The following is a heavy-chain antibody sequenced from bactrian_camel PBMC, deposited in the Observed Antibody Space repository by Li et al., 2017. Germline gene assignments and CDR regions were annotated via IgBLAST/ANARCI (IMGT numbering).Heavy chain of an antibody. Sequence: VQLVESGGGLVQPGGSLRLSCAASGFTFSSYATRWVRQAPGKERELVSIIYSDGGIRYADSVKGRFTISQDNAKNTLFLQMNSLKPEDTAMYYCAAASSWDACSGSRIIGSKFDYWGQGTQVTVS. J-gene: IGHJ4*01. D-gene: IGHD3*01. CDR2: IYSDGGI. CDR1: GFTFSSYA. CDR3: AAASSWDACSGSRIIGSKFDY. V-gene: IGHV3S42*01.